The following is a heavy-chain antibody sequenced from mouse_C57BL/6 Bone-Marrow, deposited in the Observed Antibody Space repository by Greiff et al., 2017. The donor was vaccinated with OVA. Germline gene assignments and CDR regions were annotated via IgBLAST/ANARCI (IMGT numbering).Heavy chain of an antibody. V-gene: IGHV1-52*01. D-gene: IGHD3-3*01. CDR3: ARSVGYFDY. J-gene: IGHJ2*01. CDR2: IDPSDSDT. CDR1: GYTFTSYW. Sequence: VQLQQPGAELVRPGSSVKLSCKASGYTFTSYWMHWVKQRPIQGLEWIGNIDPSDSDTHYNQKFKDKATLTVDKSSSTAYMQLSSLTSEDSAVYYCARSVGYFDYWGQGTTLTVSS.